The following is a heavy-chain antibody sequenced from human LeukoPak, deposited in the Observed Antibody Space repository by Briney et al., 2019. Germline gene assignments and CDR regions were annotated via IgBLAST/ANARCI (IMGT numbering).Heavy chain of an antibody. D-gene: IGHD5-12*01. CDR1: GFTLRSNS. J-gene: IGHJ4*02. V-gene: IGHV3-53*01. CDR2: IISGGDT. CDR3: ARGGPPGYDPFDY. Sequence: PGGSLRLSCAASGFTLRSNSMSWVRQAPGKGLEWVSVIISGGDTYYADSVKGRFTISRDNSKNTLYLQMNSLIAEDTAVYYCARGGPPGYDPFDYWGQGTLVTVSS.